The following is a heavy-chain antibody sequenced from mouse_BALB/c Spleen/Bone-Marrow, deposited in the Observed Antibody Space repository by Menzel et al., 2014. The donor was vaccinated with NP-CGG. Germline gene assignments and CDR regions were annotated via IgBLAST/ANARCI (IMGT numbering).Heavy chain of an antibody. CDR2: INNNGVKT. J-gene: IGHJ4*01. CDR1: GFTFSNYG. CDR3: ARDDGFYGLDR. Sequence: VLRGSSWVFLVKSGGSLKFSCAASGFTFSNYGMSWVRQTPDKRLDLVATINNNGVKTYSTDSVKGRFTISRDNAKNTLYTQMSSLKSEDTAMYYCARDDGFYGLDRWGQGTSVTVSS. V-gene: IGHV5-6-3*01. D-gene: IGHD1-1*01.